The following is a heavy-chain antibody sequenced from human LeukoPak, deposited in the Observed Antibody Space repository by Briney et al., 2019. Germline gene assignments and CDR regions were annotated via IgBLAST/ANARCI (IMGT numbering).Heavy chain of an antibody. CDR2: IYYSGST. V-gene: IGHV4-39*07. D-gene: IGHD1-26*01. CDR3: ARHARGVIVGATGSYYYYYYMDV. Sequence: SETLSLTCTVSGGSISSSSYYWGWIRQPPGKGLEWIGSIYYSGSTYYNPSLKSRVTISVDTSKNQFSLKLSSVTAADTAVYYCARHARGVIVGATGSYYYYYYMDVWGKGTTVTVSS. CDR1: GGSISSSSYY. J-gene: IGHJ6*03.